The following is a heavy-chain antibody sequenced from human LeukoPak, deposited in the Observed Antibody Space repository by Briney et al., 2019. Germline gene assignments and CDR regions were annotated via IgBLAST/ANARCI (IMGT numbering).Heavy chain of an antibody. V-gene: IGHV5-51*01. D-gene: IGHD4-17*01. CDR3: ARPPQDDYGDYNFDY. Sequence: GESLKISCKGSGYSFTSYWIGSVRQMPGKGLEWMGIIYPGDSDTRYSPSFQGQVTISADKSISTAYLQWSSLKASDTAMYYCARPPQDDYGDYNFDYWGQGTLVTVSA. CDR1: GYSFTSYW. J-gene: IGHJ4*02. CDR2: IYPGDSDT.